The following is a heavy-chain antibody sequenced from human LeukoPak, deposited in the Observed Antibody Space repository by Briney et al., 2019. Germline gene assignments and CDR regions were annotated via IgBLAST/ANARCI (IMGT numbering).Heavy chain of an antibody. Sequence: PGGSLTLSCAASVFTVSSNYMSWVRQAPGKGLEWVSVIYRGGSTYYADSVKGRFTISRHNSKNTLYLQKNSLRAEDTAMYYCARESGLLGDYWGQGTLVTVSS. CDR3: ARESGLLGDY. V-gene: IGHV3-53*04. J-gene: IGHJ4*02. CDR1: VFTVSSNY. D-gene: IGHD3-22*01. CDR2: IYRGGST.